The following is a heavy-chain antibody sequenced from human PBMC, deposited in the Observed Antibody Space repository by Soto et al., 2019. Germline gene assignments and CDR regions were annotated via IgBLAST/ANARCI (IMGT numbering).Heavy chain of an antibody. CDR1: GVSFSGYY. J-gene: IGHJ6*02. V-gene: IGHV4-34*01. CDR2: INHSGST. Sequence: SDTLSLTCAVDGVSFSGYYSSWIRHPPGKGLEWIGEINHSGSTNYNPSLDRRVTISVDKSKNQFSLKLTSVTAADTADYYCARTSYYDSTGYYNMDVWGQGTTVT. D-gene: IGHD3-22*01. CDR3: ARTSYYDSTGYYNMDV.